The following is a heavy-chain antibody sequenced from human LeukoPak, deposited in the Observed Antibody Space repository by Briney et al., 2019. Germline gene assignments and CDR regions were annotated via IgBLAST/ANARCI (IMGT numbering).Heavy chain of an antibody. Sequence: GGSLRLSCAASGFTFSSYAMSWVRQAPGKGLEWVSAISGGGSSTYYADSVKGRFTISRDNSKNTLYLQMNSLKAEDTAVYYCAKVLYCSGGSCYSVRVGTEWFDPWGQGTLVTVYS. CDR3: AKVLYCSGGSCYSVRVGTEWFDP. V-gene: IGHV3-23*01. CDR1: GFTFSSYA. CDR2: ISGGGSST. J-gene: IGHJ5*02. D-gene: IGHD2-15*01.